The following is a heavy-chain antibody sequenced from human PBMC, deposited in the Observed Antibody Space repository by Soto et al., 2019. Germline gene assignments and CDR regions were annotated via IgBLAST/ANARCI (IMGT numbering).Heavy chain of an antibody. CDR1: GYTFTSSY. J-gene: IGHJ6*02. Sequence: ASVKVSSKASGYTFTSSYMHWVRQAPGQGLEWMGIINPSGGSTSYAQKFQGRVTMTRDTPTSTVYMELRRLTSQNTAVYYCARGDVKWNYDSDYYYGMDVWDQGTTVTVS. CDR2: INPSGGST. D-gene: IGHD1-7*01. V-gene: IGHV1-46*01. CDR3: ARGDVKWNYDSDYYYGMDV.